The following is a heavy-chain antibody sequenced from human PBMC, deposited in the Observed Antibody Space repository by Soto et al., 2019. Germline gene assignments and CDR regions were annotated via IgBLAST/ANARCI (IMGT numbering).Heavy chain of an antibody. Sequence: SETLSLTCTVSCVSISSNYWTSVRQPPGKGLEWIGYVYNSGSTNYNPSLKSRVPISVDKSKNHSSLKLTSVTAADTAVYYCAARHFWSGPWTDTRLDCWGQGTLVTVSS. D-gene: IGHD3-3*02. CDR2: VYNSGST. J-gene: IGHJ4*02. V-gene: IGHV4-59*12. CDR3: AARHFWSGPWTDTRLDC. CDR1: CVSISSNY.